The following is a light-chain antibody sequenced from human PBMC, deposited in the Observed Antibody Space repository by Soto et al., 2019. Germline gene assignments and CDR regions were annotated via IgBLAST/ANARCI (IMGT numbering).Light chain of an antibody. V-gene: IGKV3-20*01. CDR1: QSVTKS. J-gene: IGKJ1*01. Sequence: EIVLTQSPGTLSLSPGERATLSCRASQSVTKSLAWYQQKPGQAPRLLIYGASSRATGIPARFSGSGSGTDFTMAISRLEPEDFAVYYCQQYGGSPRTFGQGTKVE. CDR3: QQYGGSPRT. CDR2: GAS.